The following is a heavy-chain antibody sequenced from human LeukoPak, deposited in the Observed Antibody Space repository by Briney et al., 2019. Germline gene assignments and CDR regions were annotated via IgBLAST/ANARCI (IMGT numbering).Heavy chain of an antibody. J-gene: IGHJ4*02. CDR1: GGSISSYY. D-gene: IGHD3-3*01. CDR2: IYYSGST. V-gene: IGHV4-59*08. CDR3: ARHFGIDFDY. Sequence: NSSETLSLTCTVSGGSISSYYWSWIRQPPGKGLEWIGYIYYSGSTNYNPSLKSRVTISVDTSKNQFSLKLSFVTAADTAVYYCARHFGIDFDYWGQGTLVTVSS.